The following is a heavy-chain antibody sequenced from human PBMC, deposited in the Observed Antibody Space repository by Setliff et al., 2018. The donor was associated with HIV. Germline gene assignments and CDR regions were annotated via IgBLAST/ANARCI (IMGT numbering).Heavy chain of an antibody. D-gene: IGHD2-15*01. CDR1: GYSFINHA. CDR2: INVGSGKT. V-gene: IGHV1-3*01. J-gene: IGHJ5*02. Sequence: ASVNVSCKASGYSFINHAMHWVRQAPGQRLEWMGWINVGSGKTQYSQEFQGRVTITRDTSATTAYMELSSLTYEDTAVYYCARDGCSGQRCYLFNWFDPWGQGTLVTVSS. CDR3: ARDGCSGQRCYLFNWFDP.